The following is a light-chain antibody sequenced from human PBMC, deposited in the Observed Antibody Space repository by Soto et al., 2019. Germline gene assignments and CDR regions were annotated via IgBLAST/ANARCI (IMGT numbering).Light chain of an antibody. V-gene: IGKV3-20*01. Sequence: EIVLTQSPGTLALSPGEGATLSASASQSVSNNYLAWYQQKPGQAPRLLIYGASNRATGIPDRFSGSGSGTDFTLTISRLEPEDFAVYYCQHYITSLTTFGQGTKVDI. CDR3: QHYITSLTT. CDR1: QSVSNNY. J-gene: IGKJ1*01. CDR2: GAS.